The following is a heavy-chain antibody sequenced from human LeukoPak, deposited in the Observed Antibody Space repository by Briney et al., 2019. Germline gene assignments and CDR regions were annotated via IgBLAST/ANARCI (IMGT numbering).Heavy chain of an antibody. V-gene: IGHV1-2*04. J-gene: IGHJ5*02. CDR1: GYTFTGCY. CDR2: INPNSGGT. Sequence: ASVKVSCKASGYTFTGCYMHWVRQAPGQGLEWMGWINPNSGGTNYAQKFQGWVTMTRDTSISTAYMELSRLRSDDTAVYYCARSVATMRGSWFDPWGQGTLVTVSS. CDR3: ARSVATMRGSWFDP. D-gene: IGHD5-12*01.